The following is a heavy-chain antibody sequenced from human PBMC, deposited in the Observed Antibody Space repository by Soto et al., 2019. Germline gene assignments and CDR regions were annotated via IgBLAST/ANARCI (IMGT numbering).Heavy chain of an antibody. CDR3: AGEREKWKGLCYLAY. CDR2: ISPYNGNT. D-gene: IGHD3-10*01. Sequence: AAVKVSCKASGYTFTNYGISWVRQAPGQGLEWMGWISPYNGNTNYAQKFQGRVTMTADTSTSTAQMELRSLRSDDTAVYYCAGEREKWKGLCYLAYWGRGTLVPVPS. V-gene: IGHV1-18*01. J-gene: IGHJ4*02. CDR1: GYTFTNYG.